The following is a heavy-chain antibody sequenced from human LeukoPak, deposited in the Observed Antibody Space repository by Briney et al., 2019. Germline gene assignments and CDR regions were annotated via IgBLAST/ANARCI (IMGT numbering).Heavy chain of an antibody. D-gene: IGHD3-22*01. CDR2: ISSYNGNT. CDR1: GYTFTTYG. J-gene: IGHJ5*02. CDR3: ARGGDSYDSSGYYKKWFDP. V-gene: IGHV1-18*01. Sequence: ASVKVSCKASGYTFTTYGISWVRQAPGQGLEWVGWISSYNGNTNYAQKLQGRVTMTTDPSTSTAYMELRSLQSDDTAVYYCARGGDSYDSSGYYKKWFDPWGQGTLVTVSS.